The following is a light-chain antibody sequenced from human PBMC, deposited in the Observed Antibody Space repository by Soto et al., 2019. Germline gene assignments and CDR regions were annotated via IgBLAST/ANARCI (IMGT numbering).Light chain of an antibody. CDR2: GNS. CDR3: KSYDSSLSGAV. V-gene: IGLV1-40*01. CDR1: SSNIGAGYD. Sequence: QSVLTQPPSVSGAPGQRVTISCTGSSSNIGAGYDVHWYQQLPGTAPKPLIHGNSNRPSGVPDRFSGSKSGTSDSLSISGRQAEDGAGYYCKSYDSSLSGAVFGGGTQLTVL. J-gene: IGLJ7*01.